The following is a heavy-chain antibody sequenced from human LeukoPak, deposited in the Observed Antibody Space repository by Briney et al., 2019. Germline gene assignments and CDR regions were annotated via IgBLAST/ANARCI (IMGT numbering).Heavy chain of an antibody. CDR2: INHSGST. CDR3: ARLRIRRGQLWSLPYFDY. D-gene: IGHD5-18*01. V-gene: IGHV4-34*01. J-gene: IGHJ4*02. Sequence: SETLSLTCAVYGGSFSGNYWSWIRQPPGKGLEWIGDINHSGSTNYNPSLKSRVTISVDTSKNQFSLKLSSVTAADTAVYYCARLRIRRGQLWSLPYFDYWGQGTLVTVSS. CDR1: GGSFSGNY.